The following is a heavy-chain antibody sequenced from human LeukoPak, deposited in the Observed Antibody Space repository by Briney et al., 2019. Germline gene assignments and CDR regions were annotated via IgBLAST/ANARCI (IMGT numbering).Heavy chain of an antibody. CDR1: GFTFSSYA. Sequence: GGSLRLSCAASGFTFSSYAMSWVRQAPGKGLEWVSAISGSGGSTYYADSVKGRFTISRDNSKNTLYLQMNSLRAEDTAVYYCAKGTSHYDSSGPFDYWGQGTLVTVSS. D-gene: IGHD3-22*01. CDR2: ISGSGGST. V-gene: IGHV3-23*01. CDR3: AKGTSHYDSSGPFDY. J-gene: IGHJ4*02.